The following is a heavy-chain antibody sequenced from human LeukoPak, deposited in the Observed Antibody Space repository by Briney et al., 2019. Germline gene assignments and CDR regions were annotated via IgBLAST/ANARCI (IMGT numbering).Heavy chain of an antibody. J-gene: IGHJ4*02. V-gene: IGHV1-8*01. CDR2: MNPNSGNT. CDR1: GYTFTSYD. D-gene: IGHD3-10*01. Sequence: ASVKVSCKASGYTFTSYDINWVRQATGQGLEWMGWMNPNSGNTGYAQKFQGRVTMTRNTSISTAYMELSSQRSEDTAVYYCARGLRLLWFGESSAGYWGQGTLVTVSS. CDR3: ARGLRLLWFGESSAGY.